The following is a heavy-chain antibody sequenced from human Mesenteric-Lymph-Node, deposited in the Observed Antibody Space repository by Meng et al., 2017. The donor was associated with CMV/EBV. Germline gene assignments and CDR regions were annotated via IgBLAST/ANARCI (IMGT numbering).Heavy chain of an antibody. Sequence: QVQLVQSGAEVKKSGASVVVSCKASGYTFTGFYIHWVRQAPGQGLEWVGRINPNSGVSNSAQNFQGRVTMTRDTSISTAYMELGRLTSDDTAVYYCARDNVNPEGFDPWGQGTLVTVSS. J-gene: IGHJ5*02. CDR1: GYTFTGFY. CDR3: ARDNVNPEGFDP. CDR2: INPNSGVS. V-gene: IGHV1-2*06. D-gene: IGHD2/OR15-2a*01.